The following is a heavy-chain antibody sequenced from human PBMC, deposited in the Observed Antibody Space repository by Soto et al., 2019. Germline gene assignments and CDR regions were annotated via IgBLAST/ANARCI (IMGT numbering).Heavy chain of an antibody. J-gene: IGHJ4*01. Sequence: GGSLRLSCSASVFAFSNDWINWVRQAPGKGLEWVGRIKSKGHGGTTDFAAPVRGRFAISRDDSRNLVYMQMNSLNTEDAAVYYCITDSYTSVIVVRFDYWGHGTLVTVSS. CDR1: VFAFSNDW. CDR2: IKSKGHGGTT. V-gene: IGHV3-15*07. D-gene: IGHD3-22*01. CDR3: ITDSYTSVIVVRFDY.